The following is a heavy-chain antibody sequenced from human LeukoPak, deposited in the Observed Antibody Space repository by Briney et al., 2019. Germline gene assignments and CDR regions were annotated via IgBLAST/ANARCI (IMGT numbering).Heavy chain of an antibody. CDR2: VSYDGSNK. V-gene: IGHV3-30*04. Sequence: GGSLRLSCAASGFTFSSYAMHWVRQAPGKGLEWVAFVSYDGSNKYYADSVKGRFTISRDNSKNTLYLQMNSLRAEDTALYYCARGSRAIVSTKFARGRYMDVWGKGTTVTVSS. CDR3: ARGSRAIVSTKFARGRYMDV. CDR1: GFTFSSYA. J-gene: IGHJ6*03. D-gene: IGHD5/OR15-5a*01.